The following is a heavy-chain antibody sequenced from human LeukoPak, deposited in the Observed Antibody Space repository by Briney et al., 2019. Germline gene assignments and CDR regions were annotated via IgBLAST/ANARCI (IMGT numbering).Heavy chain of an antibody. V-gene: IGHV3-74*01. D-gene: IGHD3-10*01. Sequence: GGSLRLSCAASGFTFSIYAMSWVRQAPGKGLVWVSRINSDGSSTSYADSVKGRFTISRDNAKNTLYLQMNSLRAEDTAVYYCAREWFPGAFDIWGQGTMVTVSS. CDR2: INSDGSST. J-gene: IGHJ3*02. CDR3: AREWFPGAFDI. CDR1: GFTFSIYA.